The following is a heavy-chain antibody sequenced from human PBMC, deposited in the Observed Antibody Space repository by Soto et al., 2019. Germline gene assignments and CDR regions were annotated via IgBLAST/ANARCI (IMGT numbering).Heavy chain of an antibody. CDR2: IYYSGST. CDR3: ARNPMV. D-gene: IGHD3-10*01. CDR1: GGSISSGGYY. J-gene: IGHJ4*02. Sequence: QVQLQESGPGLVKPSQTLSLTCTVSGGSISSGGYYWSWIRQHPGKGLEWIGYIYYSGSTYYNPSPXSXFTRSVHTSKNQFSLKLSSVTAADPAVYYCARNPMVWGQGTLVTVSS. V-gene: IGHV4-31*03.